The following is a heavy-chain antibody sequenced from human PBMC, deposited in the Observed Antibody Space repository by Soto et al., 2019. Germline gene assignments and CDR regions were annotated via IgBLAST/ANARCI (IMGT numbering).Heavy chain of an antibody. D-gene: IGHD6-6*01. CDR2: IYHSGST. J-gene: IGHJ4*02. CDR3: ARGEESSSPVGALGGVDS. Sequence: QVQLQESGPGLVKPSGTLSLTCAVSGGSISSSNWWSWVRQPPGKGLEWIGEIYHSGSTNYNPSLMSRVTISVDKSKNQVSLQLSSGTAAGTALYYGARGEESSSPVGALGGVDSWGQGPLVTVSS. V-gene: IGHV4-4*02. CDR1: GGSISSSNW.